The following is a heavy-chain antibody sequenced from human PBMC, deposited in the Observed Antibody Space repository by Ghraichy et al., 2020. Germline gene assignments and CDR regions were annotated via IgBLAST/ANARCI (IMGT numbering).Heavy chain of an antibody. V-gene: IGHV4-39*01. CDR2: IYYSGST. CDR3: ARHSGSYFAQTIDY. CDR1: GGSISSSSYY. Sequence: SKTLSLTCTVSGGSISSSSYYWGWIRQPPGKGLEWIGSIYYSGSTYYNPSLKSRVTISVDTSKNQFSLKLSSVTAADTAVYYCARHSGSYFAQTIDYWGQGTLVTVSS. D-gene: IGHD1-26*01. J-gene: IGHJ4*02.